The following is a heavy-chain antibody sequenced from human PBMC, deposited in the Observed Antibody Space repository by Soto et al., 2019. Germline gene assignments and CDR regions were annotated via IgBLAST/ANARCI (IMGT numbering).Heavy chain of an antibody. CDR1: GFTVSSNY. J-gene: IGHJ4*02. Sequence: EVQLVETGGGLIQPGGSLRLSCAASGFTVSSNYMSWVRQAPGKGLEWVSVIYSGGSTYYADSVKGRFTISRDNSKNTLYLQMNSLRAEDTAVYYCARVGTFQSRGGPSEWYSGSYPITDWGQGTLVTVSS. V-gene: IGHV3-53*02. D-gene: IGHD1-26*01. CDR3: ARVGTFQSRGGPSEWYSGSYPITD. CDR2: IYSGGST.